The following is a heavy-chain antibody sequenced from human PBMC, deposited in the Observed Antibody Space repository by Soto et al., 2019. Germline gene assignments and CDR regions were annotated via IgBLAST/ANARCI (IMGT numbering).Heavy chain of an antibody. CDR1: GFTFSSYA. CDR3: EKWLGRSAWDC. D-gene: IGHD3-10*01. Sequence: QPGGSLRLSCAASGFTFSSYAMSWVRQAPGKGLGWVSGISGSDGSTYYADSVKGRFTISRDNSKNTLYLQMNSLRAEDTALYHCEKWLGRSAWDCWGQGTLVPVSS. V-gene: IGHV3-23*01. J-gene: IGHJ4*02. CDR2: ISGSDGST.